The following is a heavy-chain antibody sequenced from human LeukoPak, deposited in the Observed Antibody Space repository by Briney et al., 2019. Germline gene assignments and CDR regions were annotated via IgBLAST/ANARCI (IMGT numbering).Heavy chain of an antibody. J-gene: IGHJ3*02. D-gene: IGHD3-22*01. CDR2: IIPILGIA. CDR1: GGTFSSYA. Sequence: GASVKVSCKASGGTFSSYAISWVRQAPGQGLEWMGRIIPILGIANYAQKFQGRVTITADKSTSTAYMELSSLRSEDTAVYYCASPPVVTVHLDAFDIWGQGTMVTVSS. CDR3: ASPPVVTVHLDAFDI. V-gene: IGHV1-69*04.